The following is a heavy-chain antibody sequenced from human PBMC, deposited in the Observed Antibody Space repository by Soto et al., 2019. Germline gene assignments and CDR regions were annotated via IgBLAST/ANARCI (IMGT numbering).Heavy chain of an antibody. CDR3: ARGRSSSWYGLDY. CDR2: INHSGST. Sequence: QVQLQQWGAGLLKPSETLSLTCAVYGGSFSGYYWSWIRQPPGKGLEWIGEINHSGSTNYNPSLKSRVXXSXDXXKNQFSLKLSSVTAADTAVYYCARGRSSSWYGLDYWGQGTLVTVSS. V-gene: IGHV4-34*01. J-gene: IGHJ4*02. D-gene: IGHD6-13*01. CDR1: GGSFSGYY.